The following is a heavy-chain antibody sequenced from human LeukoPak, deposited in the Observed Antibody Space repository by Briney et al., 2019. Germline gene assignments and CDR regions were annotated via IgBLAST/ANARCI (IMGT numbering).Heavy chain of an antibody. D-gene: IGHD4-17*01. CDR3: ARGSRYGDYPYYCDF. CDR2: VRYDGNNP. J-gene: IGHJ4*02. CDR1: GFTFGSYG. V-gene: IGHV3-30*02. Sequence: GGSLRLSCAASGFTFGSYGMHWVRQAPGKGLDWVAFVRYDGNNPYYSASVKGRFTISRDNSKNTVLLQMNNLRLEDAAVYYCARGSRYGDYPYYCDFWGQGTVVIVSS.